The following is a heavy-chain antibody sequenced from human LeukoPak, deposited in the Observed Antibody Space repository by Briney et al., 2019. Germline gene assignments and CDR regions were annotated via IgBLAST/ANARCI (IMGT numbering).Heavy chain of an antibody. CDR2: ISCNSGSI. D-gene: IGHD5-24*01. CDR1: GFTFDDFA. J-gene: IGHJ4*02. Sequence: GGSLRLSCAASGFTFDDFAMHWVRQAPGKGLEGGSGISCNSGSIGYADSVKGRFTISRDNAKNSLYLQMNSLRAEDTALYYCAKDIWDGYNLFGGFDYWGQGTLVTVSS. V-gene: IGHV3-9*01. CDR3: AKDIWDGYNLFGGFDY.